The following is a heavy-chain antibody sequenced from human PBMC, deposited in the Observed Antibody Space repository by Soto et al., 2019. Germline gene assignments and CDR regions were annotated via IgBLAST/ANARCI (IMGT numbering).Heavy chain of an antibody. CDR2: IYYSGST. CDR3: ARDGDGYDH. V-gene: IGHV4-59*01. D-gene: IGHD5-12*01. CDR1: GDSISNYY. Sequence: SETLSLTCTVSGDSISNYYWNWIRQPPGRGLEWIGHIYYSGSTNYNPSLKSRVSISVDTSKNQFSLKLSSVTAADTAVYYCARDGDGYDHWGQGTLVTVSS. J-gene: IGHJ1*01.